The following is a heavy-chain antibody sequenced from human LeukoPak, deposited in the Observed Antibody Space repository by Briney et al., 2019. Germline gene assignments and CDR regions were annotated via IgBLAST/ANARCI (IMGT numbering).Heavy chain of an antibody. D-gene: IGHD6-19*01. J-gene: IGHJ6*02. CDR3: ASETPIAVARPYGMDV. CDR2: IIPILGIA. CDR1: GRTVSSYA. Sequence: GASVKLSCKASGRTVSSYATSWVRQAPGQGLEWMGRIIPILGIANYSQKLHGRGTITPDKSTSTTYQELSSLSSEATAVYYCASETPIAVARPYGMDVWGQGTTVTVSS. V-gene: IGHV1-69*04.